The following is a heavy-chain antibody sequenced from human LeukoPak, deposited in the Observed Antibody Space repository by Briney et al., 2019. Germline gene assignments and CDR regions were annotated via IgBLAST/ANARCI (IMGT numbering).Heavy chain of an antibody. D-gene: IGHD3-22*01. CDR1: NGSISSYY. CDR3: VRHGDYYDSSGYPFGY. J-gene: IGHJ4*02. V-gene: IGHV4-59*08. Sequence: SETLSLTCTVFNGSISSYYWSWIRQPPGKGLEWIGYIYYSGSTNYNPSLKSRVTISVDTSKNQFSLKLSSVTAADTAVYYCVRHGDYYDSSGYPFGYWGQGTLVTVSS. CDR2: IYYSGST.